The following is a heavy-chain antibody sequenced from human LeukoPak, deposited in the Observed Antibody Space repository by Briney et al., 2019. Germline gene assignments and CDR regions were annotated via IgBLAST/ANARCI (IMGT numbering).Heavy chain of an antibody. D-gene: IGHD3-3*01. J-gene: IGHJ5*02. CDR3: ARHAYYDFVTGLFDP. Sequence: PSETLSLTCTVSGGSISSSSYYWGWIRQPPGKGLEWIGSIYYSGNTYYNSSLKSRVTISVDTSKNHFSLNLNSVTAADTAVYYCARHAYYDFVTGLFDPWGQGTLVTVSS. V-gene: IGHV4-39*01. CDR1: GGSISSSSYY. CDR2: IYYSGNT.